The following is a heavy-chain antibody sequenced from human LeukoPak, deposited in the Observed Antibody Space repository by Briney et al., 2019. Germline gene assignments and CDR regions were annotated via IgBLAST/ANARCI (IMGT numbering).Heavy chain of an antibody. D-gene: IGHD6-25*01. J-gene: IGHJ4*02. CDR2: IYSGGST. CDR1: GFTVSSKY. V-gene: IGHV3-66*01. Sequence: GGSLTLSCAASGFTVSSKYMSWVRQAPGKGLEWVSVIYSGGSTYYADSVKGRFTISRDNSKNTLYLQMNSLRAEDTAVYYCAKDPSDSSGWDNFDYWGQGTLVTVSS. CDR3: AKDPSDSSGWDNFDY.